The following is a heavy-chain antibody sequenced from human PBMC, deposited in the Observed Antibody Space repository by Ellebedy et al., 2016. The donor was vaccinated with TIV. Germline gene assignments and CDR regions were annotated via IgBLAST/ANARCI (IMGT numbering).Heavy chain of an antibody. D-gene: IGHD3-3*01. CDR3: AKGGYDFWSGYYSFDY. V-gene: IGHV3-23*01. J-gene: IGHJ4*02. Sequence: GESLKISCAASGFTFSSYAMSWVRQAPGKGLEWVSAISGSGGSTYYADSVKGRFTISRDNSKNTLYLQMNSLRAEDTAVYYCAKGGYDFWSGYYSFDYWGQGTLVTVSS. CDR2: ISGSGGST. CDR1: GFTFSSYA.